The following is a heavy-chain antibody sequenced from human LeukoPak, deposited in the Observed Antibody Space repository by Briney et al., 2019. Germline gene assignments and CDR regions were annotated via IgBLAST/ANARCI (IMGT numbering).Heavy chain of an antibody. J-gene: IGHJ3*02. CDR1: GYTFTSYY. CDR2: INPKSGGT. Sequence: ASVKVSCKASGYTFTSYYMHWVRQAPGQGLEWMGWINPKSGGTNYAQNFQGRVTMTRNTSISTAYMELSRLRSDDTAVYYCAKDLQWELPRGDALDIWGQGTMVTVSS. CDR3: AKDLQWELPRGDALDI. V-gene: IGHV1-2*02. D-gene: IGHD1-26*01.